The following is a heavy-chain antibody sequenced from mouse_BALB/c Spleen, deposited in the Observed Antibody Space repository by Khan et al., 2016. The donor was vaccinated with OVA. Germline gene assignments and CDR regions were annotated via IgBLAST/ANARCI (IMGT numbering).Heavy chain of an antibody. CDR3: TRLAYYYDSEGFAY. CDR2: VSTGGTYT. CDR1: GFTFSTYG. D-gene: IGHD1-1*01. V-gene: IGHV5-6*01. J-gene: IGHJ3*01. Sequence: EVELVESGGDLVKPGGSLKLSCAASGFTFSTYGMSWVRQAPDKRLEWVATVSTGGTYTYYPDSVKGRFTISRDNAKNTLYLQMSVLRPEDTAMFYCTRLAYYYDSEGFAYWGQGTLVTVSA.